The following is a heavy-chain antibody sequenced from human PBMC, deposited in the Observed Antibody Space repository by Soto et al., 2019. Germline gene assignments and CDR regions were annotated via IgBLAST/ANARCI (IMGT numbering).Heavy chain of an antibody. CDR1: GLIFGGQS. CDR3: TGGGVSSGDGY. D-gene: IGHD3-22*01. V-gene: IGHV3-48*01. J-gene: IGHJ4*02. Sequence: PGGSLRLSCVGSGLIFGGQSMNWVRQAPGKGLEWIAYIQNTGATVYYADSVKGRFTISRDNAKNSLYLQMDSLRIEDTAVYYCTGGGVSSGDGYWGQGTRVTVSS. CDR2: IQNTGATV.